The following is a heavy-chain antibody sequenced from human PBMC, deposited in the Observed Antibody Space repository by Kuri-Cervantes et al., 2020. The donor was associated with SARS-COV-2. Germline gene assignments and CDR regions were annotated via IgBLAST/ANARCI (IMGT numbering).Heavy chain of an antibody. CDR2: ISSSSSYI. Sequence: GGSLRLSCAASGFTFSSYSMNWVRQAPGKGLEWVSSISSSSSYIYYADSVKGRFTISRDNAKNSLYLQMNSLRAEDTAVYYSARGGYCSGGSCYSVYYYYYYGMDVWGQGTTVTVSS. V-gene: IGHV3-21*01. D-gene: IGHD2-15*01. J-gene: IGHJ6*02. CDR3: ARGGYCSGGSCYSVYYYYYYGMDV. CDR1: GFTFSSYS.